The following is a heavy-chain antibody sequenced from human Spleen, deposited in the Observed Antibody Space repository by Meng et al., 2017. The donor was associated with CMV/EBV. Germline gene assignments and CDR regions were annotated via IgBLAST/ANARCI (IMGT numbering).Heavy chain of an antibody. Sequence: GGSLRLSCAASGFTFSDHYMDWVRQAPGKGLEWVGRIRNKANSFSTEYAASVKGRFTISRDDSKNSLYLQMNSLKTEDTAVYYCARDSGSRGDTFDVWGQGTVVTVSS. V-gene: IGHV3-72*01. D-gene: IGHD3-10*01. CDR1: GFTFSDHY. CDR2: IRNKANSFST. J-gene: IGHJ3*01. CDR3: ARDSGSRGDTFDV.